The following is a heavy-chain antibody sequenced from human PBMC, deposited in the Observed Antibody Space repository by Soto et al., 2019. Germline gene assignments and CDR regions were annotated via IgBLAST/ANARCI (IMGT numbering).Heavy chain of an antibody. D-gene: IGHD6-19*01. Sequence: GGSLRLSCAASGFSFVNYAMNWVRQAPGKGLEWVSGLSGSGTSTYYADSVKGRFTISRDNSRDTLFLQMNSLTADDTAVYYCAKATTNGGWFNPFDSWGQGALVT. J-gene: IGHJ4*02. V-gene: IGHV3-23*01. CDR1: GFSFVNYA. CDR2: LSGSGTST. CDR3: AKATTNGGWFNPFDS.